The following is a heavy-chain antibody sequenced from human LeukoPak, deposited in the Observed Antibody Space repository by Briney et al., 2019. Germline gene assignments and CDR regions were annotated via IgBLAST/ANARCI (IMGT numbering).Heavy chain of an antibody. CDR2: ISGSGGST. CDR3: AKSTYCSSTSCYSDY. V-gene: IGHV3-23*01. D-gene: IGHD2-2*02. J-gene: IGHJ4*02. CDR1: GFPFSSYA. Sequence: PGGSLRLSCAASGFPFSSYAMSWVRQAPGKGLEWVSAISGSGGSTYYADSVKGRFTISRDNSKNTLYLQMNSLRAEDTAVYYCAKSTYCSSTSCYSDYWGQGTLVTVSS.